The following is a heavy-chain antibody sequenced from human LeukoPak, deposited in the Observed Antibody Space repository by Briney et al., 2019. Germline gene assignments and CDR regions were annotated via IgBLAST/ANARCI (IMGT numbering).Heavy chain of an antibody. CDR2: SRNKGHSYST. Sequence: PGGSLRLSCVVSGFTFSDHYMDWVRQAPGKGLEWVGRSRNKGHSYSTEYAASVKGRFTLSRDESKNSLYLQMNSLQTEDTAVYFCVRGHNSFALWGRGTLVTVSS. V-gene: IGHV3-72*01. CDR1: GFTFSDHY. D-gene: IGHD2/OR15-2a*01. CDR3: VRGHNSFAL. J-gene: IGHJ2*01.